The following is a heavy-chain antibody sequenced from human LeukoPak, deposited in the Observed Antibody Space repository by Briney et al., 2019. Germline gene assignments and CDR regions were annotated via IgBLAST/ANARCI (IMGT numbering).Heavy chain of an antibody. CDR1: GGSISSGSYY. CDR2: IYTSGST. V-gene: IGHV4-61*02. J-gene: IGHJ4*02. Sequence: SETLSLTCTVSGGSISSGSYYWSWIRQPAGKGLEWIGRIYTSGSTNYNPSLKSRVTISVDTSKNQFSLKLSSVTAADTAVYYCARSYSSSTDLLDYWGQGTLVTVSS. D-gene: IGHD6-13*01. CDR3: ARSYSSSTDLLDY.